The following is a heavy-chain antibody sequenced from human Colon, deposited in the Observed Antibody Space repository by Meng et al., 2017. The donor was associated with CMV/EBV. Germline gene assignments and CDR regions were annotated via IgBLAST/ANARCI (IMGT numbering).Heavy chain of an antibody. CDR2: MYYGGST. J-gene: IGHJ6*02. CDR3: ARAPHPRGLGIGGYYCYYYGMDV. CDR1: GDSIRSGSSY. D-gene: IGHD7-27*01. Sequence: SETLSLTCTVSGDSIRSGSSYWGWIRHTPGKGLEWIGNMYYGGSTYYNPSLKSRVSISVDTSKNQFSLKLSSVTAADTAVYYCARAPHPRGLGIGGYYCYYYGMDVWGQGTTVTV. V-gene: IGHV4-39*07.